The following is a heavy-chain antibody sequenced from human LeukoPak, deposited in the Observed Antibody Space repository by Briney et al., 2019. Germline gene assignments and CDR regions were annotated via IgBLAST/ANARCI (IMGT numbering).Heavy chain of an antibody. CDR1: GGSISSYY. J-gene: IGHJ4*02. D-gene: IGHD1-7*01. V-gene: IGHV4-59*01. CDR3: ARGNWDYVLRSVAFDY. CDR2: IYYSGST. Sequence: SETLSLTCTVSGGSISSYYWSWIRQPPGKGLEWIGYIYYSGSTNYNPSLKSRVTISVDTSKNQFSLKLSSVTAADTAVYYCARGNWDYVLRSVAFDYWGQGTLVTVSS.